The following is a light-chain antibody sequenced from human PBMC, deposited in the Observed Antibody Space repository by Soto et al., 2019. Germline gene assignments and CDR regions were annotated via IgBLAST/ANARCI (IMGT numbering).Light chain of an antibody. J-gene: IGKJ1*01. V-gene: IGKV1-39*01. CDR3: QQYSSYSP. CDR2: AAS. Sequence: DVQMTHSPSSLSASVGDRFTITCRASQSIYTYLHLYRQRPGSAPNLLVFAASTLESGVPSRFSGGGFGTDFTITISTLQPADFATYYCQQYSSYSPFCQRTKVDI. CDR1: QSIYTY.